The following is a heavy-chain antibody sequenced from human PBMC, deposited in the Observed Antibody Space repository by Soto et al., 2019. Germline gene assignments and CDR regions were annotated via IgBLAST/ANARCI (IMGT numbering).Heavy chain of an antibody. Sequence: QVQLVQSGAEVKKPGSSVKVSCKASGGTFSSYTISWVRQAPGQGLEWMGRIIPILGIANYAQKFQGRVTITAHKSTSTAYMELSSLRSEDTAVYYCARLDCSSTSCYRTNWFGPWGQGTLVTVSS. CDR3: ARLDCSSTSCYRTNWFGP. J-gene: IGHJ5*02. D-gene: IGHD2-2*01. CDR2: IIPILGIA. CDR1: GGTFSSYT. V-gene: IGHV1-69*02.